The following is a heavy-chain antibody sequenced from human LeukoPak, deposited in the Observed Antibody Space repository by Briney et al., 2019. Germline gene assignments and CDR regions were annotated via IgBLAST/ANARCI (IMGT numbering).Heavy chain of an antibody. CDR2: INPNSGGT. CDR3: ARCPWYCSGGSCYSLAFDI. CDR1: GYTFTGYY. D-gene: IGHD2-15*01. J-gene: IGHJ3*02. V-gene: IGHV1-2*02. Sequence: ASVKVSCKASGYTFTGYYMHWVRQAPGQGLEWMGWINPNSGGTNYAQKFQGRVTMTRDTSISTAHMELSRLRSDDTAVYYCARCPWYCSGGSCYSLAFDIWGQGTMVTVSS.